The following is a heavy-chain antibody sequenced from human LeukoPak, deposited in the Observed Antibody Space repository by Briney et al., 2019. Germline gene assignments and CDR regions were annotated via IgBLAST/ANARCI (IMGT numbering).Heavy chain of an antibody. CDR3: ARGRHDITMIVVVMTSVSYYLDV. Sequence: SETLSLTCAVYAGSFSGYHWTWIRQSPGKGLEWIGDINPSGSTYYNPSLKSRLTISVDTSKNQFSLKLRSVTAADTAVYYCARGRHDITMIVVVMTSVSYYLDVWGKGTTVTVS. D-gene: IGHD3-22*01. J-gene: IGHJ6*03. CDR2: INPSGST. V-gene: IGHV4-34*01. CDR1: AGSFSGYH.